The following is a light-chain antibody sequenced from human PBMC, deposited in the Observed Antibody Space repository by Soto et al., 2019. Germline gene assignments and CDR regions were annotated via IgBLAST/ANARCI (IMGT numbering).Light chain of an antibody. Sequence: EIVLTQSPATLSVSAGEGFTFSCRDRQTVNNNLAWYQQKPGQAPRLLIYSTTTRATDMSGTFSGRGSGTDFTLTISRLEPEDLAVYYCQQYSSSPPWTFGKGTKVDTK. CDR2: STT. CDR1: QTVNNN. V-gene: IGKV3-15*01. CDR3: QQYSSSPPWT. J-gene: IGKJ1*01.